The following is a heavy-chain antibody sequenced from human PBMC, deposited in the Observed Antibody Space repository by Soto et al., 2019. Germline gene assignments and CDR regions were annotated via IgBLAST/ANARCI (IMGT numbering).Heavy chain of an antibody. CDR1: GGSFSGYY. V-gene: IGHV4-34*01. J-gene: IGHJ6*03. CDR2: INHSGST. Sequence: PSETLSLTCAVYGGSFSGYYWSWIRQPPGKGLEWIGEINHSGSTNYNPSLKSRVTISVDTSKNQFSLKLCSVTAADSALYYCARGLVPNYYYYYMDVWGKGTTVTVSS. CDR3: ARGLVPNYYYYYMDV.